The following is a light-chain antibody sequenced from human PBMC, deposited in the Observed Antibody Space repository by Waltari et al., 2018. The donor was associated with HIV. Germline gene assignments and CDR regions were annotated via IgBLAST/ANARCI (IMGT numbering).Light chain of an antibody. Sequence: QSVLTQPPAVSGALGQRVSISCTGTTSNIGANYDVHWYQQYPGRAPKVLVYGSRHRPSGVPDRFSGSKSGSSASLAITGLQAEDEADYYCAAWDDSLSGVVFGGGTKLTVL. CDR1: TSNIGANYD. J-gene: IGLJ2*01. V-gene: IGLV1-40*01. CDR2: GSR. CDR3: AAWDDSLSGVV.